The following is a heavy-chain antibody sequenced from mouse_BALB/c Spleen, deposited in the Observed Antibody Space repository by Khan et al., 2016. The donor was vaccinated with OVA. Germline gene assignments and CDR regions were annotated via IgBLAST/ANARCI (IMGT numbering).Heavy chain of an antibody. J-gene: IGHJ4*01. Sequence: VQLKESGPELVKPGASVKMSCKASGYSFTGYFMNWVMQSHGKSLEWIGRINPYNGDTFYNQKFKGKATLTVDKSSSTAHMELRSLASEGSSVYYWARGGGNYYYYAMDYWGQGTSVTVSS. CDR2: INPYNGDT. V-gene: IGHV1-20*02. CDR1: GYSFTGYF. CDR3: ARGGGNYYYYAMDY. D-gene: IGHD2-1*01.